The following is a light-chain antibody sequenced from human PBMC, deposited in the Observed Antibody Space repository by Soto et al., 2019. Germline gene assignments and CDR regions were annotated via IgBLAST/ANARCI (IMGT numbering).Light chain of an antibody. CDR2: GAS. J-gene: IGKJ1*01. CDR1: QSVSSN. CDR3: QQRSNWLIT. V-gene: IGKV3-15*01. Sequence: EIVMTQSPATLSVSPGERATLSCRASQSVSSNLAWYQQKPGQAPRLLIYGASSRATGIPVRFSGSGSGTEFTLTISSLQSEDFAVYYCQQRSNWLITFGQGTKVDIK.